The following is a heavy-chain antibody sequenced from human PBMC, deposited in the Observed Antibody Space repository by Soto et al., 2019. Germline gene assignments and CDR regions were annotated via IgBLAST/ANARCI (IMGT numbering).Heavy chain of an antibody. Sequence: QVQLVQSGAEVKKPGASVKVSCKASGYTFTGYYMHWVRQAPGQGLEWMGWINPNSGGTNYAQKFQGWVNVPRDTSMSTAYMELSRLRSDDTAVYYCARDENSLTDSYYGLYVWGQGTTVTVSS. CDR1: GYTFTGYY. CDR2: INPNSGGT. J-gene: IGHJ6*02. CDR3: ARDENSLTDSYYGLYV. V-gene: IGHV1-2*04.